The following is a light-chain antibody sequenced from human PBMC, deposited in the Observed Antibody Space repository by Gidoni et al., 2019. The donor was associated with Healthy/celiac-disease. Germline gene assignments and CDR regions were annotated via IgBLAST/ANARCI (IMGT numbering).Light chain of an antibody. CDR3: QQYNNWPPLT. CDR1: QSVRSN. Sequence: ERVLTQSPATLSVSPGERATLSCRASQSVRSNLAWYQQKPGQAPRLLIYGASTRATGTPARLSGSGSGTEFTLTISSLQSEDFAVYYCQQYNNWPPLTFGGGTKVEIK. V-gene: IGKV3-15*01. J-gene: IGKJ4*01. CDR2: GAS.